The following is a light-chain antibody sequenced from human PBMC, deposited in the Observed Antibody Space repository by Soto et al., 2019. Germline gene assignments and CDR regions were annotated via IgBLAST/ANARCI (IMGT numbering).Light chain of an antibody. CDR2: EGS. CDR3: CSYAGSSTLV. CDR1: SSDVGRYNL. J-gene: IGLJ3*02. V-gene: IGLV2-23*01. Sequence: QSALTQPASVSGSPGQSITISCAGTSSDVGRYNLVSWYQQHPGKAPKLMIYEGSKRPSGVSNHFSGSKSGNTASLTISGLQAEDEADYYCCSYAGSSTLVFGAGTKLTVL.